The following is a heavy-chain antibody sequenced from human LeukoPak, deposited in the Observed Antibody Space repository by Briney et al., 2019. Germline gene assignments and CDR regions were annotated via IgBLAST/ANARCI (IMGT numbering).Heavy chain of an antibody. D-gene: IGHD3-16*01. Sequence: ASVKVSCKASGYTFVSYDINWVRQATGQGLVWMGWMNPNSGNTGYAQKFQGRVTISRNTSISTAYMELSSLRSEDTAVYYCVRGSTVASPYLYYYYMDVWGKGTTVTVSS. J-gene: IGHJ6*03. CDR1: GYTFVSYD. CDR2: MNPNSGNT. CDR3: VRGSTVASPYLYYYYMDV. V-gene: IGHV1-8*03.